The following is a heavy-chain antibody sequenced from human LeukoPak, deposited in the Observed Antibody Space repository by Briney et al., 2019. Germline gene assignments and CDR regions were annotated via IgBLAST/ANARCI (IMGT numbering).Heavy chain of an antibody. CDR2: IYNSGTT. D-gene: IGHD3-16*01. CDR1: GASISSYY. CDR3: ARVGGAPLGAFDI. Sequence: SETLSLTCSVSGASISSYYWSWIRQSPGKGREGIGYIYNSGTTNYNPSLKSRVSISKDVSKNQFSLRVTSVTAADPAVYYCARVGGAPLGAFDIWGQGTVVTVSS. V-gene: IGHV4-59*01. J-gene: IGHJ3*02.